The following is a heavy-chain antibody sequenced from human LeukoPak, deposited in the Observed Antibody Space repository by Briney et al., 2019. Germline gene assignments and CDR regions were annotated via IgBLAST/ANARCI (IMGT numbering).Heavy chain of an antibody. J-gene: IGHJ6*02. Sequence: PGGSLRLSCAASGYTFSSYSMNWVRQAPGTGLEWVSSISSGGSYRYYADSVKGRFTISRDNAKNSLYLQMNSLRAEDTAVYYCARVIGPYSGPYGMDVWGQGTTVTVSS. V-gene: IGHV3-21*01. CDR2: ISSGGSYR. D-gene: IGHD5-12*01. CDR3: ARVIGPYSGPYGMDV. CDR1: GYTFSSYS.